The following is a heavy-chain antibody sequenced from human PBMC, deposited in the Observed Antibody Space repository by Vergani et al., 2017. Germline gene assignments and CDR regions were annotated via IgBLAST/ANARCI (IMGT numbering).Heavy chain of an antibody. D-gene: IGHD4-17*01. V-gene: IGHV3-23*01. J-gene: IGHJ5*02. CDR3: AKDRTYGDYPNWFDP. CDR1: GFPFSSYD. CDR2: ISGSGGST. Sequence: EVQLLESGGGLVQPGGSLRLSCAASGFPFSSYDMSWVRQAPGKGLEWVSAISGSGGSTYYADSVKGRFTISRDNSKNTLYLQMNSLRAEDTAVYYCAKDRTYGDYPNWFDPWGQGTLVTVSS.